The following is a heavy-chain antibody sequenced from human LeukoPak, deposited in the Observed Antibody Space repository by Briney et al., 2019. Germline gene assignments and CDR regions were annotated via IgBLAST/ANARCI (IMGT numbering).Heavy chain of an antibody. V-gene: IGHV3-7*01. CDR1: GFTFSSYE. J-gene: IGHJ4*02. CDR2: IKQDGSEK. CDR3: ARARYSGSYYLDY. Sequence: GGSLRLSCAASGFTFSSYEMNWVRQAPGKGLEWVANIKQDGSEKYYVDSVKGRFTISRDNAKNSLYLQMNSLRAEDTAVYYCARARYSGSYYLDYWGQGTLVTVSS. D-gene: IGHD1-26*01.